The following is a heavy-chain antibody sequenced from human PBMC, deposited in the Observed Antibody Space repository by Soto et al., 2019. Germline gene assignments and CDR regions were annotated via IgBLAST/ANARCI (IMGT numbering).Heavy chain of an antibody. V-gene: IGHV4-39*01. J-gene: IGHJ5*02. CDR2: IYYSGGT. CDR1: GGSISSSNHY. D-gene: IGHD3-10*01. CDR3: ARRSYGSGVDL. Sequence: QLQLQESGPGLVKPSETLSLTCTVSGGSISSSNHYWGWIRQTPGKGLEWIGNIYYSGGTFYNASLNSRVTISVDTSKNQLSLKVTSVTAADTAVYYCARRSYGSGVDLWGQGTLVTVSS.